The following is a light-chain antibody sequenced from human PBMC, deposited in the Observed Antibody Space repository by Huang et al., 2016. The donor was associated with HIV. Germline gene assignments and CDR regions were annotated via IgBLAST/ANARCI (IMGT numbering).Light chain of an antibody. CDR2: CAS. CDR1: RSLLYSSNSKTY. Sequence: DIVMTQSPDSLAVSLGERATINCKSNRSLLYSSNSKTYLAWYKQRPGQPPNLLIYCASTRESGVPDRFSGSGSGTDFTLTITSLQAEDVAIYYCQQYYSLPLTFGGGTKVEIK. CDR3: QQYYSLPLT. J-gene: IGKJ4*01. V-gene: IGKV4-1*01.